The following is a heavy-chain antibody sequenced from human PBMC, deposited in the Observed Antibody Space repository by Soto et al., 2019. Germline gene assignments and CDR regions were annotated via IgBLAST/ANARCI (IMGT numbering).Heavy chain of an antibody. J-gene: IGHJ6*02. V-gene: IGHV1-46*01. CDR2: INPSGGST. D-gene: IGHD3-3*01. Sequence: ASVKVSCKASGYTFTSYYMHWVRQAPGQGLEWMGIINPSGGSTSYAQKFQGRVTMTRGTSTSTVYMELSSLRSEDTAVYYCAREYYDFWSGPRGLYGMDVWGQGTRVSVSS. CDR3: AREYYDFWSGPRGLYGMDV. CDR1: GYTFTSYY.